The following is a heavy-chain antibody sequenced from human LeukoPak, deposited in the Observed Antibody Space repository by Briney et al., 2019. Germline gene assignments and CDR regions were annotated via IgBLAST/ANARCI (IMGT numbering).Heavy chain of an antibody. V-gene: IGHV4-30-4*08. CDR3: ARALGYCSGGSCTRGYNWFDP. CDR1: GGSASSGDYY. CDR2: IYYSGST. Sequence: PSQTLSLTCTVSGGSASSGDYYWSWIRQLPGKGLEWIGYIYYSGSTYYNPSLKSRLTISVDTSKNQFSLKLSFVTTADTAVYYCARALGYCSGGSCTRGYNWFDPWGQGTLVTVPS. J-gene: IGHJ5*02. D-gene: IGHD2-15*01.